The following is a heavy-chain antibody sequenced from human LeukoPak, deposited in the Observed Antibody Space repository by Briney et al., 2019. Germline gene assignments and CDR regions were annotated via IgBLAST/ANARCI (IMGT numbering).Heavy chain of an antibody. CDR2: INPSGGTT. V-gene: IGHV1-46*01. J-gene: IGHJ4*02. CDR3: ASGSGTWSPDY. Sequence: GASVKVSCKASGYIFSSYYMHWVRQAPGQGLEWMGIINPSGGTTSYAQKFQGRVTMTRDTSTSTAYMDMSRLRTEDTAIYYCASGSGTWSPDYWGQGTLVTVSS. D-gene: IGHD3-10*01. CDR1: GYIFSSYY.